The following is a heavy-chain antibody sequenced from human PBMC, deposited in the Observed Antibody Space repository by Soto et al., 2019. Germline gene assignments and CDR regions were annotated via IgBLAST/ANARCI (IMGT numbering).Heavy chain of an antibody. D-gene: IGHD3-3*01. J-gene: IGHJ6*03. V-gene: IGHV5-51*01. Sequence: EVQLVQSGAEVKKPGESLKISCKGSGYSFTSYWIGWVRQMPGKGLEWMGIIYPGDSDTRYSPSFQGQVTISADKSISTAYLQWSSLKASDTAMYYCARHFTEYYDFWSGSPYYYYYYMDVWGKGTTVTVSS. CDR2: IYPGDSDT. CDR3: ARHFTEYYDFWSGSPYYYYYYMDV. CDR1: GYSFTSYW.